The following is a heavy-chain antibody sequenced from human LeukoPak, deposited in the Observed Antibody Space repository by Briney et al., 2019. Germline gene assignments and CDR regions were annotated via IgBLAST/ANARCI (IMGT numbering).Heavy chain of an antibody. CDR2: IKTDGSEK. D-gene: IGHD2-15*01. CDR1: GFTFSNYW. CDR3: ARDPEPYCSGGSSHWRGAFDI. J-gene: IGHJ3*02. V-gene: IGHV3-7*01. Sequence: GGSLRLSCEGSGFTFSNYWMGWVRQAPGKGLQWVANIKTDGSEKYYVDSVKGRFTISRDNAKNSLYLQMNSLRAEDTAVYYCARDPEPYCSGGSSHWRGAFDIWGQGTMVTVSS.